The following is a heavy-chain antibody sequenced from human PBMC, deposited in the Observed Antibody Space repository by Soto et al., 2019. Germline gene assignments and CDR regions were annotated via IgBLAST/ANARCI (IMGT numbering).Heavy chain of an antibody. CDR1: GASISNTGSY. J-gene: IGHJ6*02. D-gene: IGHD2-21*01. V-gene: IGHV4-39*01. CDR2: IYYTGST. Sequence: QLQLQESGPGLVKPSETLSLTCTVSGASISNTGSYWGWIRQSPGRGLEWIGNIYYTGSTYYSPSLKSRLTISLDTSNNPSSLRLTSVTAADTAVYFCARRPSISSAMDVWGRGTKVTVSS. CDR3: ARRPSISSAMDV.